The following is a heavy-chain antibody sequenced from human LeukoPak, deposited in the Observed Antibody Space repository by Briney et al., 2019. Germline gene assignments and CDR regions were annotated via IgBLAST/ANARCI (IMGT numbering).Heavy chain of an antibody. CDR2: ISWDGGST. D-gene: IGHD6-13*01. CDR3: AKDIAAAARPYYFDY. CDR1: GSTFDDYT. V-gene: IGHV3-43*01. J-gene: IGHJ4*02. Sequence: GGSLRLSCAASGSTFDDYTMHWVRQAPGKGLEWVSLISWDGGSTYYADSVKGRFTISRDNSKNSLYLQMNSLRTEDTALYYCAKDIAAAARPYYFDYWGQGTLVTVSS.